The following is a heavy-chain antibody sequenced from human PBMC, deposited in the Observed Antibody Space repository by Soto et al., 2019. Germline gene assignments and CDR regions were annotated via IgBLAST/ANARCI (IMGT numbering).Heavy chain of an antibody. CDR3: ATLNGYDY. CDR2: IDNTGSSA. CDR1: GLPFSSHW. Sequence: EVRLVESGGGLVQPGGSLRLSCAASGLPFSSHWLQWVRQVPGRGLVWVSRIDNTGSSAIYADSVRGRFTVSRDNAKDTLYRHMNSLRAEDTAVYYCATLNGYDYWGQGTLVTVSS. V-gene: IGHV3-74*01. D-gene: IGHD5-12*01. J-gene: IGHJ4*02.